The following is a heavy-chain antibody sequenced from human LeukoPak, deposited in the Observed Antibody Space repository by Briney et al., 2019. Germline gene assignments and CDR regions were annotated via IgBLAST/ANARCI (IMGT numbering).Heavy chain of an antibody. CDR1: GGSISSSSYY. J-gene: IGHJ5*02. Sequence: PSETLSLTCTVSGGSISSSSYYWGWIRQPPGKGLEWIGSIYYSGSTYYNPSLKSRVTISVDTSKNQFSLKLSSVTAADTAVYYCARDVTIRRITMVRAGGWFDPWGQGTLVTVSS. CDR2: IYYSGST. D-gene: IGHD3-10*01. V-gene: IGHV4-39*01. CDR3: ARDVTIRRITMVRAGGWFDP.